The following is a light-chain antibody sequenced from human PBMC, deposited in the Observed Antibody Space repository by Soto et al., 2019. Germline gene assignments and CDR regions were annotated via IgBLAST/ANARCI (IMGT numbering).Light chain of an antibody. CDR3: QQSYSTLVLT. CDR1: QGVDSD. V-gene: IGKV1-39*01. Sequence: IQMTQSPSSLSASVGDSVTITCRASQGVDSDLSWYQQRPGKAPKLLIYGASNLHSGVPSRFSGRGSGTLFTLTISSPQPEDVATYYCQQSYSTLVLTFGGGTKVDIK. J-gene: IGKJ4*02. CDR2: GAS.